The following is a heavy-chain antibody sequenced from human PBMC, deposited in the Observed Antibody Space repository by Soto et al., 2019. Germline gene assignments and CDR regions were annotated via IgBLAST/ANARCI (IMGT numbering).Heavy chain of an antibody. D-gene: IGHD3-3*01. Sequence: GASVKVSCKASGYTFTSYAMHWVRQAPGQRLEWMGWINAGNGNTKYSQKFQGRVTMTRDTSTSTAYMELSSLRSEDTAVYYCAREWDYDFWSRISRTNWFDPWGQGTLVTVSS. CDR2: INAGNGNT. V-gene: IGHV1-3*01. CDR1: GYTFTSYA. J-gene: IGHJ5*02. CDR3: AREWDYDFWSRISRTNWFDP.